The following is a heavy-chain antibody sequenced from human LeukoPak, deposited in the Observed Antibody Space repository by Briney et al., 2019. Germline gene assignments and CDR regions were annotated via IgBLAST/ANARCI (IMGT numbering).Heavy chain of an antibody. D-gene: IGHD4-23*01. CDR3: ARGGGNGLYYYMDV. J-gene: IGHJ6*03. Sequence: GGSLRLSCAASGFTLRSYWMSWVRQAPGKGLEWVANIKQDGIAKYYVGSVKGRFTISRDDAKNLLYLQMNSLRAEDTALYHCARGGGNGLYYYMDVWGKGTTVTVSS. CDR2: IKQDGIAK. CDR1: GFTLRSYW. V-gene: IGHV3-7*03.